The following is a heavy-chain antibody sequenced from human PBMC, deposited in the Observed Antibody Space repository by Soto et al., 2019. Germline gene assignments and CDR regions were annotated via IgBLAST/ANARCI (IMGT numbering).Heavy chain of an antibody. V-gene: IGHV1-18*01. CDR1: GYKFSNYG. Sequence: QVQLVQSGAEVKKPGASGKVSCKASGYKFSNYGISWVGQGPGQGLEGMEGISGYNGNTHYEERVQDRIKMTTDTSTSTTYLELRSLRSDDTAVYFCARDPGFGFGYSYAFAMDVWGQGTTVTVSS. D-gene: IGHD5-18*01. CDR3: ARDPGFGFGYSYAFAMDV. CDR2: ISGYNGNT. J-gene: IGHJ6*02.